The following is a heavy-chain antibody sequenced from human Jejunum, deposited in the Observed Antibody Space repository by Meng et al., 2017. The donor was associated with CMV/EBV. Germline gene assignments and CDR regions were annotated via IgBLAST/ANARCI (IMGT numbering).Heavy chain of an antibody. J-gene: IGHJ4*02. CDR2: IYHSGTS. CDR1: GYSIPNGYY. Sequence: VAGYSIPNGYYWGWIRQAPGRGLEWIGNIYHSGTSYYNPSLKSRVTMSVDTSKNQFSVQLDSVTAADTAVYYCARARSSSWYYDYWGRGMLVTVSS. CDR3: ARARSSSWYYDY. D-gene: IGHD6-13*01. V-gene: IGHV4-38-2*02.